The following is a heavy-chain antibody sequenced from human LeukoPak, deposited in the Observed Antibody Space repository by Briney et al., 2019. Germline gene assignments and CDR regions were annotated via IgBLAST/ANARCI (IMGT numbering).Heavy chain of an antibody. CDR3: ARVSNLGDAFDI. CDR2: ISSSSSYI. CDR1: GFTFSDYY. Sequence: GGSLRLSCAASGFTFSDYYMSWIRQAPGKGLEWVSSISSSSSYIYYADSVKGRFTISRDNAKNSLYLQMNSLRAEDTAVYYCARVSNLGDAFDIWGQGTMVTVSS. J-gene: IGHJ3*02. D-gene: IGHD1-14*01. V-gene: IGHV3-11*06.